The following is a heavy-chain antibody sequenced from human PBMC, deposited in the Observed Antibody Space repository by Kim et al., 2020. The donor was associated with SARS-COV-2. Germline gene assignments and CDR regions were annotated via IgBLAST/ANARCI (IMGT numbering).Heavy chain of an antibody. Sequence: GGSLRLSCAASGFTFSSYAMHWVRQAPGKGLEWVAVISYDGSNKYYADSVKGRFTISRDNSKNTLYLQMNSLRAEDTAVYYCARDHLLISWRRNISRSYYYYYYGMDVWGQGTTVTVSS. V-gene: IGHV3-30*04. CDR3: ARDHLLISWRRNISRSYYYYYYGMDV. CDR2: ISYDGSNK. CDR1: GFTFSSYA. D-gene: IGHD6-13*01. J-gene: IGHJ6*02.